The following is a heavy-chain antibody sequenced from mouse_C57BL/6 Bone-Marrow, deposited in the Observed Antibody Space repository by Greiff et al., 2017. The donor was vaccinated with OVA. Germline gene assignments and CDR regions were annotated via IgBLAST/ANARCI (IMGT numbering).Heavy chain of an antibody. CDR1: GFTFSSYG. Sequence: EVMLVESGGDLVKPGGSLKLSCAASGFTFSSYGMSWVRQTPDKRLEWVATISSGGSYTYYPDSVKGRFTISRDNAKNTLYLQMSSLKSEDTAMYYCARRMGLYAMDYWGQGTSVTVSS. D-gene: IGHD4-1*01. CDR3: ARRMGLYAMDY. J-gene: IGHJ4*01. V-gene: IGHV5-6*02. CDR2: ISSGGSYT.